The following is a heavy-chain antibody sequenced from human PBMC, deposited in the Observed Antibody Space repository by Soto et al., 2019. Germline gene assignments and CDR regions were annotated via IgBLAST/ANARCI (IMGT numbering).Heavy chain of an antibody. J-gene: IGHJ4*02. CDR1: GGSISSGGYF. D-gene: IGHD6-13*01. CDR2: IYYSGRT. V-gene: IGHV4-31*03. Sequence: QVQLQESGPGLVKPSQTLSLTCTVSGGSISSGGYFWSWVRQHPGKGLEWIGNIYYSGRTYYNPSLKSRVTLSGDTSKNQFSLKLSSVTAADTAVYYCARFAREENPKVGSWYYFDYWGQGTRVTVSS. CDR3: ARFAREENPKVGSWYYFDY.